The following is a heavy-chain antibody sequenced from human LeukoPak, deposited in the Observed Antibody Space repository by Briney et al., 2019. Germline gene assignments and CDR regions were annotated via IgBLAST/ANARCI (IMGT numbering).Heavy chain of an antibody. CDR3: ARGVAVTTMPSFDY. CDR2: INHSGST. V-gene: IGHV4-34*01. J-gene: IGHJ4*02. Sequence: SETLSLTCAVYGGSFSGYYWSWIRQPPGKGLEWIGEINHSGSTNYNPSLKSRVTISVDTSKNQFSLKLSSVTAADTAVYYCARGVAVTTMPSFDYWGQGTLVTVSS. CDR1: GGSFSGYY. D-gene: IGHD4-17*01.